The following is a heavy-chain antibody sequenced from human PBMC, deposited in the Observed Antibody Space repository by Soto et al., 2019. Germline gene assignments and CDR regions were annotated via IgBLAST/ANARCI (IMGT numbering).Heavy chain of an antibody. D-gene: IGHD3-9*01. J-gene: IGHJ4*02. CDR2: ISGRGERT. V-gene: IGHV3-23*01. CDR1: GFIFSSYS. CDR3: AKANSLTGYYTPFLNN. Sequence: GRSLRLSCAASGFIFSSYSMSWVRQAPWKGLEWVSSISGRGERTYYADSVKGRFTISRDTAKKKLYMEMNILKAKYTAVYYCAKANSLTGYYTPFLNNWGQRTLVPVSP.